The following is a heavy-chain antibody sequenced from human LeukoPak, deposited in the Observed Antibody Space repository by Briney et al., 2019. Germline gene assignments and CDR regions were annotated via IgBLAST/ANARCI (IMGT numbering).Heavy chain of an antibody. CDR1: GFTFDDYA. D-gene: IGHD2-15*01. J-gene: IGHJ4*02. CDR2: ISGSGGST. Sequence: PGRSLRLSCAASGFTFDDYAMHWVRQAPGKGLEWVSAISGSGGSTYYSDSVKGRFTISRDNSKNTLYLQMNSLRAEDTAVYYCAKGRQLLPFDYWGQGTLVTVSS. CDR3: AKGRQLLPFDY. V-gene: IGHV3-23*01.